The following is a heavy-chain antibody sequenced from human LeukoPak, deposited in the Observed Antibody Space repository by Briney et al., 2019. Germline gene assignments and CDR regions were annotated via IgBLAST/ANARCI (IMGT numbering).Heavy chain of an antibody. CDR1: GGSISSGGYY. Sequence: PSETLSLTCTVSGGSISSGGYYWTWIRQHPGKGLEWIGYIYYSGSTYYNPSLKSRVTISLDTSKNQFSLKLSSVTAADTAVYYCAGTASWGLFDSWGQGTLVTVSS. CDR2: IYYSGST. J-gene: IGHJ5*01. V-gene: IGHV4-31*03. D-gene: IGHD3-16*01. CDR3: AGTASWGLFDS.